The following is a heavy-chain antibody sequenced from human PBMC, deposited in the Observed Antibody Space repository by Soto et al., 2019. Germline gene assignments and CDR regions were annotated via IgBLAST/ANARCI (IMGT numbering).Heavy chain of an antibody. CDR1: GFTFDDYA. D-gene: IGHD2-2*01. J-gene: IGHJ6*02. CDR3: AKTRGAYYYYGMDV. Sequence: QSGGSLRLSCAASGFTFDDYAMHWVRQAPGKGLEWVSGISWNSGSIGYADSVKGRFTISRDNAKNSLYLQMNSLRAEDTALYYCAKTRGAYYYYGMDVWGQGTTVTVSS. V-gene: IGHV3-9*01. CDR2: ISWNSGSI.